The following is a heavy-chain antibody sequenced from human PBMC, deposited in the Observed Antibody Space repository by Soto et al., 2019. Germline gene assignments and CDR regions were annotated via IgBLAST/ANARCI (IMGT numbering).Heavy chain of an antibody. Sequence: TVPHTCTVSGGSNISGGYSRNWIRQSPGKGLECIGYIYHGGSSYYNPSLKSRVTISIDRSKNQCSLHRTSVTAADTAVYYCARGYYGMDVWGQGTTFTFS. CDR3: ARGYYGMDV. V-gene: IGHV4-30-2*06. CDR1: GGSNISGGYS. D-gene: IGHD3-10*01. CDR2: IYHGGSS. J-gene: IGHJ6*02.